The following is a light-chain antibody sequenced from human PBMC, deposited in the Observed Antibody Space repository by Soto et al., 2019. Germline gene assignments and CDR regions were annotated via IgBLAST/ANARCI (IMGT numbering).Light chain of an antibody. CDR2: DAS. Sequence: EIVLTQSPATLSLSPGERATLSCRASQSVRTYVAWYQQKAGQAPRLLIFDASQRATGIPARFRGSGSGTDFTLSISSLEPEDFAVYYCQQYDASLWTFGQGTKVDIK. CDR3: QQYDASLWT. CDR1: QSVRTY. V-gene: IGKV3-11*01. J-gene: IGKJ1*01.